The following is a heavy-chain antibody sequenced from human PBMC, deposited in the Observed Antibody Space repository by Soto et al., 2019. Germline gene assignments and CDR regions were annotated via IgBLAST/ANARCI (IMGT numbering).Heavy chain of an antibody. CDR1: GDSFTNTTW. V-gene: IGHV4-4*02. J-gene: IGHJ5*02. D-gene: IGHD3-3*01. CDR2: IYHSGAT. Sequence: QVQLQESGPVLLKPSETLSLTCTVSGDSFTNTTWWSWVRQSPGQGLEWIGEIYHSGATNYNPSRKRRLPLSIDKSKNEVTLKLHSVPAADTAVYYCAKRSLRRLRFLETPWGQGPLVTVSS. CDR3: AKRSLRRLRFLETP.